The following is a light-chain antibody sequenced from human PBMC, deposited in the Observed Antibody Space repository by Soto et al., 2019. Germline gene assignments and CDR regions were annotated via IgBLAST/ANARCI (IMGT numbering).Light chain of an antibody. J-gene: IGKJ4*01. Sequence: EIVLTQSPGTLSLSPGERATLSCRASQSVSSSYLAWYQRKPGQAPTLLIYVASSRATGIPDCFSGSGSGTDFTLTISRLEPEDFAVYYCQQYGSSPALTVGGGTKVDIK. CDR1: QSVSSSY. CDR2: VAS. CDR3: QQYGSSPALT. V-gene: IGKV3-20*01.